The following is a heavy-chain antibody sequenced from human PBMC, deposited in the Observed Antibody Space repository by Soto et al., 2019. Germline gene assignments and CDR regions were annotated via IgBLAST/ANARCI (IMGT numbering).Heavy chain of an antibody. J-gene: IGHJ4*02. V-gene: IGHV3-21*01. CDR3: ATTNIRTTTADY. CDR1: GFTSSSYS. CDR2: ISSSSSYI. Sequence: PGGSLRLSCAASGFTSSSYSMNWVRQAPGKGLEWVSSISSSSSYIYYADSVKGRFTISRDNAKNSLYLQMNSLRAEDTAVYYCATTNIRTTTADYWGQGTLVTVSS. D-gene: IGHD1-7*01.